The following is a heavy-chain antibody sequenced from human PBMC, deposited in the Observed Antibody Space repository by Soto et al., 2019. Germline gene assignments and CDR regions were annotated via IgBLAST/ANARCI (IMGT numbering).Heavy chain of an antibody. CDR3: ARKGVAFDY. CDR2: ISTTSSSI. V-gene: IGHV3-48*02. D-gene: IGHD3-3*01. Sequence: PGGSLRLSCGASGFTFSSYSINWVRQAPGKGLEWISYISTTSSSIYYADSVKGRFTISRDNAKNSLFLQMDSLRDEDTAVYYCARKGVAFDYWGQGALVTVSS. CDR1: GFTFSSYS. J-gene: IGHJ4*02.